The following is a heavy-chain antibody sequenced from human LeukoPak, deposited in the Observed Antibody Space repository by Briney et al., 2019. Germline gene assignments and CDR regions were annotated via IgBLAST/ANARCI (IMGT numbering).Heavy chain of an antibody. CDR3: ARRSTYGSGTNYLFDY. Sequence: GESLKISCKGSGYSFPIYWIGWVRQMPGKGLEWMGIIYPGDSDTRHSPSFQGQITISADKSISTAYLQWSSLKASDTAMYYCARRSTYGSGTNYLFDYWGQGTLVTVSS. CDR2: IYPGDSDT. J-gene: IGHJ4*02. CDR1: GYSFPIYW. D-gene: IGHD3-10*01. V-gene: IGHV5-51*01.